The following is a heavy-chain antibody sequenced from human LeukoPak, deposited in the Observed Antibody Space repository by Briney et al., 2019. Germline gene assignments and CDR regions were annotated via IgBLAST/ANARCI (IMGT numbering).Heavy chain of an antibody. CDR3: ARDPSLGSGSYYFDY. J-gene: IGHJ4*02. Sequence: PGGSLRLSCAASGFTFSDYYMSWIRQAPGEGLEWVSYISSSGSTIYYADSVKGRFTISRDNAKNSLYLQMNSLRAEDTAVYYCARDPSLGSGSYYFDYWGQGTLVTVSS. D-gene: IGHD3-10*01. V-gene: IGHV3-11*01. CDR2: ISSSGSTI. CDR1: GFTFSDYY.